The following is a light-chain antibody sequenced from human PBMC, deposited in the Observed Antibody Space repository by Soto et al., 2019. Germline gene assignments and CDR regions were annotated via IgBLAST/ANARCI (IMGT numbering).Light chain of an antibody. CDR3: QQYGLQGT. CDR1: QAIRNY. Sequence: DIQMTQSPSTLSAFVGDRVTNTCRASQAIRNYLAWYQQKPGKAPDLLIYDASSLENEVPSRFSGSGFGTEFTLTISSLQPDDSATYYCQQYGLQGTFGQGTKVDIK. V-gene: IGKV1-5*01. CDR2: DAS. J-gene: IGKJ1*01.